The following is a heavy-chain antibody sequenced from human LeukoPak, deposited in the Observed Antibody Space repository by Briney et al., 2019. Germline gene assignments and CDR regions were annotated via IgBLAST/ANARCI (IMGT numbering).Heavy chain of an antibody. D-gene: IGHD3-16*01. CDR3: ARAGGGLDY. CDR1: GYTFTDYY. Sequence: ASVKVSCKASGYTFTDYYVHWVRQAPGQGLEWMGWINPNNGGTNYAQKFQGRVTMTRDTSISTAYMELSSLTPDGTAVYYCARAGGGLDYWGQGTLVTVSS. J-gene: IGHJ4*02. V-gene: IGHV1-2*02. CDR2: INPNNGGT.